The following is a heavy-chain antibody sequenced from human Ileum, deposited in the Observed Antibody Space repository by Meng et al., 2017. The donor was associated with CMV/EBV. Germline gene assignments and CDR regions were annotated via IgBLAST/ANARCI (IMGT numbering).Heavy chain of an antibody. CDR3: ARDSAIAAGTYFDY. CDR1: GFTFFDYY. J-gene: IGHJ4*02. Sequence: ASGFTFFDYYMHWLRQAPGQGLEWMGGIRLDNGATNYAQRFQGRVTLTRDTSITTAYMGLSWLTSDDTAVYFCARDSAIAAGTYFDYWGQGSLVTVSS. V-gene: IGHV1-2*02. D-gene: IGHD6-13*01. CDR2: IRLDNGAT.